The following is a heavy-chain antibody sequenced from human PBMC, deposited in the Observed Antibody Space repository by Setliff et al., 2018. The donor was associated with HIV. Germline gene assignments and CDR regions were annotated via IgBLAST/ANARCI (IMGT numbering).Heavy chain of an antibody. CDR2: INHSGST. V-gene: IGHV4-39*02. Sequence: SETLSLTCKVSGGSFNRRSIKWGWIRQSPGKGLEWLGEINHSGSTAYNLALESRVSMSIDTSKNQFSLKLTSVTAADTAIYYCARGRDYTGSWFRPFYLDFWGHGNLVTVSS. CDR1: GGSFNRRSIK. D-gene: IGHD3-3*01. J-gene: IGHJ4*01. CDR3: ARGRDYTGSWFRPFYLDF.